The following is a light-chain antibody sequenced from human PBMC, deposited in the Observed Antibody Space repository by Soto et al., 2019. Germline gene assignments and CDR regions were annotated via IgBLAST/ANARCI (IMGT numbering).Light chain of an antibody. CDR3: QQYGSSPPYT. V-gene: IGKV3-20*01. Sequence: EIVLTQSPGTLSLSPGERATLSCRASQSVSSSYLAWYQQKPGQATRLLIYGASSSATGIPDRFSGSGSGTDFTLTISRLEPEDFAVYYCQQYGSSPPYTFGQGTKLEIK. CDR2: GAS. CDR1: QSVSSSY. J-gene: IGKJ2*01.